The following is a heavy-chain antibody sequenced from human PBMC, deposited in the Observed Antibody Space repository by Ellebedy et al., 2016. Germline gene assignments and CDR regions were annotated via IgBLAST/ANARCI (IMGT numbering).Heavy chain of an antibody. Sequence: ASVKVSCKVSGYTLTELSMHWVRQAPGKGLEWMGGFDPEDGETIYAQKFQGRVTMTRNTSISTAYMELSSLRSEDTAVYYCARGRRGYSYGYVLKRFDYWGQGTLVTVSS. D-gene: IGHD5-18*01. J-gene: IGHJ4*02. CDR3: ARGRRGYSYGYVLKRFDY. CDR1: GYTLTELS. CDR2: FDPEDGET. V-gene: IGHV1-24*01.